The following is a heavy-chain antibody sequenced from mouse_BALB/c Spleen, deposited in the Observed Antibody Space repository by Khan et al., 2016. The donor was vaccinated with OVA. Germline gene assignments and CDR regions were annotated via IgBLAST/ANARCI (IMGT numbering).Heavy chain of an antibody. J-gene: IGHJ3*01. D-gene: IGHD2-4*01. V-gene: IGHV3-2*02. Sequence: EVQLVESGPGLVKPSQSLSLTCTVTGYSITSEYTWNWIRQFPGSKLGWMGFISYSGNTSYNPSLKSRISITRDTSKNQFFLRLNSVTSEDTATYYCARKDYYDYDPFPYWGQGTLVTVSA. CDR3: ARKDYYDYDPFPY. CDR2: ISYSGNT. CDR1: GYSITSEYT.